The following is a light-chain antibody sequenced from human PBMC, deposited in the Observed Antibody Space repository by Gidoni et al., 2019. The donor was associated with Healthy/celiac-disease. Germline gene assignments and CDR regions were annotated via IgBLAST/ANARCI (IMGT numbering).Light chain of an antibody. CDR2: DVS. Sequence: QSALTQPRSVSGSPGQSVTISCTGTSSDVGGYNYVSWYQQHPGKAPKRMIYDVSKRPSGVPDRFSGSKSGNTAYLTISGLQAEDEADYYCCSYAGSYTDVFGTGTKVTVL. CDR1: SSDVGGYNY. J-gene: IGLJ1*01. V-gene: IGLV2-11*01. CDR3: CSYAGSYTDV.